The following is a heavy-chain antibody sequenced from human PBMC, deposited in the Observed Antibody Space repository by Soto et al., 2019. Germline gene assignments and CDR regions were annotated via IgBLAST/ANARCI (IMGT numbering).Heavy chain of an antibody. CDR2: MNPNSGNT. CDR3: ARGGRGDYICVCFPGYHYYYMDF. V-gene: IGHV1-8*01. CDR1: GYTFTSYD. Sequence: ASVKVSCKASGYTFTSYDINWVRQATGQGLEWMGWMNPNSGNTGYAQKFQGRVTMTRNTSISTAYMELSSLRSEDTAVYYCARGGRGDYICVCFPGYHYYYMDFWGKGTTVNVFS. D-gene: IGHD3-16*01. J-gene: IGHJ6*03.